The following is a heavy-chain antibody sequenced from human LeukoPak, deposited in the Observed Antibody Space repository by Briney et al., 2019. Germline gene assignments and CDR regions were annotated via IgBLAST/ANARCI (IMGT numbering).Heavy chain of an antibody. CDR2: IKSKTDGGTT. D-gene: IGHD3-22*01. V-gene: IGHV3-15*01. Sequence: GGSLRLSCATSGFTFSAYSMNWVRQAPGKGLEWVGRIKSKTDGGTTDYAAPVKGRFTISRDDSKNTLYLQMNSLKTEDTAVYYCTTDYDSSGSDAFDIWGQGTMVTVSS. CDR1: GFTFSAYS. CDR3: TTDYDSSGSDAFDI. J-gene: IGHJ3*02.